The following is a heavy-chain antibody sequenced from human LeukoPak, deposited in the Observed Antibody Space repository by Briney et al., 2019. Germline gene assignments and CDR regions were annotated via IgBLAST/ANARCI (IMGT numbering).Heavy chain of an antibody. CDR3: VRDSGNYYFDY. J-gene: IGHJ4*02. CDR1: GFTFSSYW. CDR2: INSDVNST. Sequence: GGSLRLSCAASGFTFSSYWMHWVRQAPGKGLVWVSRINSDVNSTNYADSVKGRFTISRDNAKNTLYLQMNSLRAEDTAVYYCVRDSGNYYFDYWGQGTLVTVSS. V-gene: IGHV3-74*01. D-gene: IGHD1-26*01.